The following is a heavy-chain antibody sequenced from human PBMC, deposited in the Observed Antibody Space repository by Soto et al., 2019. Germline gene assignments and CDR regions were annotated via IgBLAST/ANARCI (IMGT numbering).Heavy chain of an antibody. V-gene: IGHV4-31*03. D-gene: IGHD3-10*01. CDR3: AIAHYYAINGWFDP. CDR1: GGSISSGGYY. Sequence: PSETLSLTCTVSGGSISSGGYYWSWIRQHPGKGLEWIGYIYYSGSTYYNPSLKSRVTISVDTSKNQFSLKLSSVTAADTAVYYCAIAHYYAINGWFDPWGQGTLVTVSS. J-gene: IGHJ5*02. CDR2: IYYSGST.